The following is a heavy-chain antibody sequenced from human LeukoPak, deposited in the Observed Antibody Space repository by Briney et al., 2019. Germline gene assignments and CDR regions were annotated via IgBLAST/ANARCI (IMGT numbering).Heavy chain of an antibody. CDR2: IYYSGST. D-gene: IGHD3-9*01. CDR1: GGSISRYY. V-gene: IGHV4-59*01. CDR3: ARQTPHYDILTGYPLCYFDY. Sequence: SETLSLTCTVSGGSISRYYWSWIRQPPGKGPEWLGYIYYSGSTNYNPSLKSRVTISVDTSKNQFSLKLSSVTAADTAVYYCARQTPHYDILTGYPLCYFDYWGQGTLVTVSS. J-gene: IGHJ4*02.